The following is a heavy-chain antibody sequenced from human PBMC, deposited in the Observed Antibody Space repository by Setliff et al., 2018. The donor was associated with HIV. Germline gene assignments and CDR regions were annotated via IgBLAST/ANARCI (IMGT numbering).Heavy chain of an antibody. J-gene: IGHJ4*02. CDR3: ARDHSSSPLAVQ. CDR2: LHLSGDT. D-gene: IGHD6-6*01. V-gene: IGHV4-61*02. CDR1: GDSINSGTYY. Sequence: SETLSLTCTVSGDSINSGTYYWSWIRQPAGKGLEWIGRLHLSGDTNYNPSLKSRVTMSIDTSENQSSLKLSSVTSADTAVYYCARDHSSSPLAVQWGQGTLVTVSS.